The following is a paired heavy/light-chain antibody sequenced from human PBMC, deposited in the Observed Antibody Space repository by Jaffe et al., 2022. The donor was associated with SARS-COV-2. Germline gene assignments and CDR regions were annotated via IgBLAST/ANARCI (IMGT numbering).Light chain of an antibody. Sequence: EIVLTQSPGTLSLSPGERATLSCRASQSVTSSYLAWYQQKPGQAPRLLIYGAYSRATGIPDRFSGSGSGTDFALTISRLEPEDFAVYYCQHYGNSPGTFAQGTKVEI. CDR2: GAY. J-gene: IGKJ1*01. CDR3: QHYGNSPGT. V-gene: IGKV3-20*01. CDR1: QSVTSSY.
Heavy chain of an antibody. Sequence: EVQLVESGGGLVQPGGSLRLSCAASGFMFSSYAMSWVRQAPGKGLEWVSTISGSGGNTYFADSVKGRFTISRDNSKNTLYLQMNSLRAADTAVYYCAKDRRSCSAGICGSSDYWGQGTLVTVSS. D-gene: IGHD2-15*01. CDR3: AKDRRSCSAGICGSSDY. CDR1: GFMFSSYA. CDR2: ISGSGGNT. V-gene: IGHV3-23*04. J-gene: IGHJ4*02.